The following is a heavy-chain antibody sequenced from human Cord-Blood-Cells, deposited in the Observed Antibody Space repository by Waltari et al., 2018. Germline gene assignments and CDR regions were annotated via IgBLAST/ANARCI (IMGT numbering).Heavy chain of an antibody. V-gene: IGHV4-4*02. D-gene: IGHD6-13*01. CDR1: GGSISSRNW. Sequence: QVQLQESGPGLVKPSGTLSLTCAVSGGSISSRNWWSWVRQPPGKGLEWIGEIYHSGSTNYNPSLKSRVTISVDKSKNQFSLKLSSVAAADTAVYYCVRVGYSSNTENFDFDYWGQGTLVTVSS. CDR2: IYHSGST. CDR3: VRVGYSSNTENFDFDY. J-gene: IGHJ4*02.